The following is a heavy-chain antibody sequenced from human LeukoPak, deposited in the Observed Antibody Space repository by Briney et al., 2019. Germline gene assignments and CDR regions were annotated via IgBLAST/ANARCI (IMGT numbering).Heavy chain of an antibody. CDR3: TTAPDYYDSSGPY. CDR2: IKSKGDGGTT. J-gene: IGHJ4*02. D-gene: IGHD3-22*01. CDR1: GFTFINSW. Sequence: GGSLRLSCAASGFTFINSWMSWVRQAPGKGLEWVGRIKSKGDGGTTDYAAPVKGRFTISRDDSKNTLYLQMNSLKTEDTAVYYCTTAPDYYDSSGPYWGQGTLVTVSS. V-gene: IGHV3-15*01.